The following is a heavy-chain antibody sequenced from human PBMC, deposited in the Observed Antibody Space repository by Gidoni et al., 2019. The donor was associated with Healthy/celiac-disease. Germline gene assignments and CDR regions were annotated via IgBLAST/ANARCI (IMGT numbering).Heavy chain of an antibody. Sequence: EVQLVQSGAEVKQPGASLKISCKGAGYSFTSYWIGWVRPMPGKGLEGMGIIYPGDADTRYSPSFQGQVTISADKSISTAYLQWSSLKASDTAMYYCARRLERGSGSSELDYWGQGTLVTVSS. V-gene: IGHV5-51*03. CDR3: ARRLERGSGSSELDY. D-gene: IGHD3-10*01. CDR1: GYSFTSYW. CDR2: IYPGDADT. J-gene: IGHJ4*02.